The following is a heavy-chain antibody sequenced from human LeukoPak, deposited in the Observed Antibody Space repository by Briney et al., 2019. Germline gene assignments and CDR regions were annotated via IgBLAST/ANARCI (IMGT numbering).Heavy chain of an antibody. CDR1: GFTFSSYA. V-gene: IGHV3-23*01. Sequence: GGSLRLSCAASGFTFSSYAMSWVRQAPGKGLEWVSAISGSGGSTYYADSVKGRFTISRDNSKNTLYLQMNSLRAEDTAVYYCAEDRVGYYGSGSSRFDPWGQGTLVTVSS. CDR3: AEDRVGYYGSGSSRFDP. D-gene: IGHD3-10*01. J-gene: IGHJ5*02. CDR2: ISGSGGST.